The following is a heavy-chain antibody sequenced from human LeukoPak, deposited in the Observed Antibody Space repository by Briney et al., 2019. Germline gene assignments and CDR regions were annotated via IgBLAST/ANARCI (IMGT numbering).Heavy chain of an antibody. CDR2: IKSKTDGGTT. D-gene: IGHD4-17*01. Sequence: GGSLRLSCAASGFTFSNAWMSWVRQAPGKGLEWVGRIKSKTDGGTTDYAAPVKGRFTISRDDSKNTLYLQMNSLKTEDTAVYYCTTAAAYGDYISYGMDVWGQGTTVTVSS. CDR1: GFTFSNAW. CDR3: TTAAAYGDYISYGMDV. J-gene: IGHJ6*02. V-gene: IGHV3-15*01.